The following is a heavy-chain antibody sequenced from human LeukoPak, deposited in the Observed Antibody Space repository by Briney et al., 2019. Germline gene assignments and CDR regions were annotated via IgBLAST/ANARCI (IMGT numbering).Heavy chain of an antibody. D-gene: IGHD1-26*01. CDR2: IGAYNGNT. CDR1: GYTFTSYG. CDR3: ARDRSSGGIVGATTYDP. V-gene: IGHV1-18*01. Sequence: ASVKVSCKASGYTFTSYGISWVRQAPGQGLEWMGWIGAYNGNTNYAQKLQGRVTMTTDTSTSTAYMELRSLRSDDTAVYYCARDRSSGGIVGATTYDPWGQGTLVTVSS. J-gene: IGHJ5*02.